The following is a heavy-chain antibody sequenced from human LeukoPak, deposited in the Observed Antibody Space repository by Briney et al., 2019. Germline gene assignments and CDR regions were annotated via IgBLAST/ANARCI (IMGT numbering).Heavy chain of an antibody. J-gene: IGHJ4*02. D-gene: IGHD6-6*01. CDR1: GGSFSGYY. CDR3: ARVVGSSSSGFDH. V-gene: IGHV4-34*01. Sequence: SETLSLTCAVYGGSFSGYYWSWIRQPPGKGLEWIGEINHSGSTNYNPSLKSRVTMSVDTSKNLFSLKLRFVTAADTAVYYCARVVGSSSSGFDHWGQGTLVTVSS. CDR2: INHSGST.